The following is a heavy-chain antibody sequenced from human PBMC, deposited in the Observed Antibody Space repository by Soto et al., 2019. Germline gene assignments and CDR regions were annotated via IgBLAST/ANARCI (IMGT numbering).Heavy chain of an antibody. D-gene: IGHD3-22*01. CDR1: GFTFGSYS. J-gene: IGHJ4*02. CDR3: ARVYYYDSSAMLGY. V-gene: IGHV3-48*02. Sequence: EVQLVESGGGLVKPGGSLRLSCVASGFTFGSYSMAWVRQAPGKGPEWVSYIKSSSNDIYYADSVTGRFTISRDNAKNSLHLQMNSLRDDDTAVYYCARVYYYDSSAMLGYWGQGTLVSVSS. CDR2: IKSSSNDI.